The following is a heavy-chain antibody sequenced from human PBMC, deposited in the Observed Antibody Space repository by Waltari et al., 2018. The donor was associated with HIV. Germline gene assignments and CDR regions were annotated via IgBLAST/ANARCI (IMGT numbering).Heavy chain of an antibody. CDR1: GYTFTSSG. CDR2: IDHYNGNL. D-gene: IGHD1-20*01. V-gene: IGHV1-18*01. CDR3: TRQAGTQYNWNDGGYSSYCMDV. J-gene: IGHJ6*02. Sequence: HVQLVQSGGEVKKPGASVKVACKASGYTFTSSGISWVRQAPGKGLEWMGWIDHYNGNLHYAQKVHGRVTRTTDKSTSTPYMELRSLRSDDSAVYYCTRQAGTQYNWNDGGYSSYCMDVWGQGTTVTVSS.